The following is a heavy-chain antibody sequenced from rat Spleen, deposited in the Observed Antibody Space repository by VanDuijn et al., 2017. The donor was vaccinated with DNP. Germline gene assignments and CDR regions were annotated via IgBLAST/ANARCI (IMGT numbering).Heavy chain of an antibody. V-gene: IGHV3-3*01. J-gene: IGHJ2*01. CDR1: GYSITSNY. Sequence: EVQLQESGSGLVKPSQSLSLTCSVTGYSITSNYWGWIRQFPGNKLEWLGYMNSVGSTNYSPSLKSRISINRDTSKNQFFLQVNSITTEDTATYYCVGGKYNSDYFYYWGQGVMVTVSS. CDR3: VGGKYNSDYFYY. CDR2: MNSVGST. D-gene: IGHD4-3*01.